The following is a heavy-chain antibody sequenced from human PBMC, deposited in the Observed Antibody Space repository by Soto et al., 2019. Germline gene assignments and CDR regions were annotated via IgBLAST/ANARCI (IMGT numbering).Heavy chain of an antibody. CDR1: GGPISSGGYY. D-gene: IGHD3-22*01. CDR3: ARALESRGHYYDSSGYSN. CDR2: IYYIGST. J-gene: IGHJ4*02. V-gene: IGHV4-31*03. Sequence: SETLSLTCTVSGGPISSGGYYGIWIRQHPGKGLEWIGYIYYIGSTYYNPSLKSRVTISVDTSKNQFSLKLRSVTAADTAVYYCARALESRGHYYDSSGYSNWGQGTLVTVSS.